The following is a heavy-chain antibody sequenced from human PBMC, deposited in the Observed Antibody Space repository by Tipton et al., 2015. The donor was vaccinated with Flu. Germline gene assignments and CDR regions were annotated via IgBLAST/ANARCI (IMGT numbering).Heavy chain of an antibody. CDR1: GFTFSYYA. Sequence: SLRLSCAASGFTFSYYAMHWVRQAPGKGLEWVAVISYDGSNKYFADSVKGRFTISRDNSKNTVYLQMNSLRAEDTAVYYCARDLGIAAASEGMDVWGQGTTVAVSS. J-gene: IGHJ6*02. CDR2: ISYDGSNK. V-gene: IGHV3-30-3*01. D-gene: IGHD6-13*01. CDR3: ARDLGIAAASEGMDV.